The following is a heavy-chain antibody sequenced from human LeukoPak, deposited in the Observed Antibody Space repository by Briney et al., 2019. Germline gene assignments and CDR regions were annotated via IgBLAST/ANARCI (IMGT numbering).Heavy chain of an antibody. V-gene: IGHV3-48*03. CDR3: ARVFYDYVWGSYRTIDY. Sequence: GGSLRLSCAASGFTFSSYEMNRVRQAPGKGLEWVSYISSSGSTIYYADSVKGRFTISRDNAKNSLYLQMNSLRAEDTAVYYCARVFYDYVWGSYRTIDYWGQGTLVTVSS. CDR1: GFTFSSYE. D-gene: IGHD3-16*02. CDR2: ISSSGSTI. J-gene: IGHJ4*02.